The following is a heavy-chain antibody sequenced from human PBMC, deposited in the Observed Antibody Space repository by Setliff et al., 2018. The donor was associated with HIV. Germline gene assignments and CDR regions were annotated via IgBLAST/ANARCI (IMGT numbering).Heavy chain of an antibody. V-gene: IGHV1-69*06. CDR2: IIPIFGTT. D-gene: IGHD3-22*01. Sequence: ASVKVSCKASGGTFRSYAFSWVRQAPGQGLEWMGRIIPIFGTTNYAQKFQGRVTITADKSTSTAYMELSSLRSEDTAVYYCANYYYDSSGYYEAEYFQHWGQGTLVTVSS. CDR3: ANYYYDSSGYYEAEYFQH. CDR1: GGTFRSYA. J-gene: IGHJ1*01.